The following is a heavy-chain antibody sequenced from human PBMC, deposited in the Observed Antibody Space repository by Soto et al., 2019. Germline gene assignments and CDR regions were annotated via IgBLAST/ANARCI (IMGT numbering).Heavy chain of an antibody. CDR1: GGSVSSYL. Sequence: SETLSLTWNVSGGSVSSYLWNWIRQPAGKGLGWMGRIYIGGSTNYNPSLTSRVTMSVDTSQNQFSLKLRSVTAADTAVYYCARGDGYNLDYWGQGTLVTVSS. D-gene: IGHD5-12*01. J-gene: IGHJ4*02. CDR3: ARGDGYNLDY. CDR2: IYIGGST. V-gene: IGHV4-4*07.